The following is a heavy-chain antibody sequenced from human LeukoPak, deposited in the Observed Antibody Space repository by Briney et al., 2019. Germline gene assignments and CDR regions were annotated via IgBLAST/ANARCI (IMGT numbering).Heavy chain of an antibody. CDR2: ISSSSGYI. J-gene: IGHJ6*02. CDR3: ARVLIGPACVDV. Sequence: GGSLRLSCAASGFTLSNYGINWVRQAPGKGLEWVASISSSSGYIYYTDSVKGRFTISRDNAENLVYLQLNSLRAEDTAVYYCARVLIGPACVDVWGQGTMVTVSS. V-gene: IGHV3-21*01. D-gene: IGHD2-2*01. CDR1: GFTLSNYG.